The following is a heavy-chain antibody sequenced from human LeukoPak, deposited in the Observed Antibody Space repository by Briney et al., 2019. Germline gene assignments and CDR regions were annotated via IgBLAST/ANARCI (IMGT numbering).Heavy chain of an antibody. Sequence: GRSLRLSCAASEFTFSTYAMHWVRQAPGKGLEWVAFISYDGNNQYYPDSVKGRFTISRDNSKNKLYLQMNSLRVEDTALYYCARDTVYYGNDGPFDYWGQGTLVTVSS. V-gene: IGHV3-30*04. CDR3: ARDTVYYGNDGPFDY. J-gene: IGHJ4*02. D-gene: IGHD3-10*01. CDR1: EFTFSTYA. CDR2: ISYDGNNQ.